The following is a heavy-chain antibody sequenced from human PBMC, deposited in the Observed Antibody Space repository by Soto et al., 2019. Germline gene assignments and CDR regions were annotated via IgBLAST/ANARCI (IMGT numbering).Heavy chain of an antibody. CDR1: GFTFSSQW. J-gene: IGHJ6*02. V-gene: IGHV3-7*01. Sequence: EVQLVESGGGLVQPGGSLRLSCEASGFTFSSQWMTWVRQVSGKGLEWVANVNEDQTQRYYVDSVKGRFTISRDNAKNSVYLQMHSLRVEDTAVYYCGRGNAIDVWGQGTMVIVSS. CDR2: VNEDQTQR. CDR3: GRGNAIDV.